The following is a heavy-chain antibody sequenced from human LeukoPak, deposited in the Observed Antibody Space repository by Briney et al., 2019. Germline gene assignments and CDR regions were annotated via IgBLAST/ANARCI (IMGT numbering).Heavy chain of an antibody. CDR3: ARDVRAVAGRGAFDI. CDR2: IKQDGSEK. Sequence: GGSLRLSCAASGFTFSSYWMSWVRQAPGKGLEWVANIKQDGSEKYYVDSVKGRFTISRDNAKNSLYLQMNSLRAEDTALYYCARDVRAVAGRGAFDIWGQGTMVTVSS. V-gene: IGHV3-7*03. D-gene: IGHD6-19*01. CDR1: GFTFSSYW. J-gene: IGHJ3*02.